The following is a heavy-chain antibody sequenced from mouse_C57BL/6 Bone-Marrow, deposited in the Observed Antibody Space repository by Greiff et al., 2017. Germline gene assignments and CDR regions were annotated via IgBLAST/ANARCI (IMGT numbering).Heavy chain of an antibody. CDR3: ARIITTGNFDV. J-gene: IGHJ1*03. Sequence: EVKLQESGPGLVKPSQSLSLTCSVTGYSITSGYYWNWIRQFPGNKLEWMGYISYDGSNNYNPSLKNRISITRDTSKTQFFLKLNSVTTEDTATYYCARIITTGNFDVWGTGTTVTVSS. CDR1: GYSITSGYY. D-gene: IGHD1-1*01. V-gene: IGHV3-6*01. CDR2: ISYDGSN.